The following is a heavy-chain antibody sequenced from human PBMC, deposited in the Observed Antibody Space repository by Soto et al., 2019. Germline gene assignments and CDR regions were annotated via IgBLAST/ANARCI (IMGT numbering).Heavy chain of an antibody. V-gene: IGHV3-64D*06. J-gene: IGHJ3*02. CDR3: VKYYFDSSGYYGLNAFDI. D-gene: IGHD3-22*01. CDR2: ISSNGGST. Sequence: GGSLRLSCLASRFTFSTYAMHWVRQAPGKGLEYVSTISSNGGSTYYADSVKGRLTISRDNSKNTLYLQMSSLRAEDTAVYYCVKYYFDSSGYYGLNAFDIWGQGTMVTVSS. CDR1: RFTFSTYA.